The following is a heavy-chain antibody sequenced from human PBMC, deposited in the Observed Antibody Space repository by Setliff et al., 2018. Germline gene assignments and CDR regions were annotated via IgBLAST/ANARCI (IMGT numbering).Heavy chain of an antibody. V-gene: IGHV4-34*01. CDR3: ARGKGSWVLLRWFDP. D-gene: IGHD3-10*01. CDR1: GGSFSGYY. CDR2: INHSGCT. J-gene: IGHJ5*02. Sequence: SETLSLTCAVYGGSFSGYYWTWIRQPPGKGLEWIGEINHSGCTNYNPSLKSRVTISVDTSKNQFSLKLSSVTAADTAVYYCARGKGSWVLLRWFDPWGQGTLVTVSS.